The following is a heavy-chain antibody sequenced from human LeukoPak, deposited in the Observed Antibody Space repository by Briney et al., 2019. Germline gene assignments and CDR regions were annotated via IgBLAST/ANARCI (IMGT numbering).Heavy chain of an antibody. CDR3: ARGVGDSDYYYYMDV. V-gene: IGHV7-4-1*02. D-gene: IGHD2-21*02. CDR2: INTNTGNP. J-gene: IGHJ6*03. CDR1: GYTFTSYA. Sequence: ASVKVSCKASGYTFTSYAMNWVRQAPGQGLGWMGWINTNTGNPTYAQGFTGRFVFSLDTSVSTAYLQISSLKAEDTAVYYCARGVGDSDYYYYMDVWGKGTTVTVSS.